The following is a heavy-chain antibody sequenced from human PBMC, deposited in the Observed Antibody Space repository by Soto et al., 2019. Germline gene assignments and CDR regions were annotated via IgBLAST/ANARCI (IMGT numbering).Heavy chain of an antibody. V-gene: IGHV1-69*12. Sequence: QVQLVQSGAEVKKPGSSVKVSCKASGGTFSRYAISWVLQAPGLGLEWMGGIIPIFGTANYAQKFQGRVTITADESTSTAYMELSSLRSEDTAVYYCARAYSSGWYVFDCWGQGTLVTVSS. CDR3: ARAYSSGWYVFDC. CDR2: IIPIFGTA. J-gene: IGHJ4*02. CDR1: GGTFSRYA. D-gene: IGHD6-19*01.